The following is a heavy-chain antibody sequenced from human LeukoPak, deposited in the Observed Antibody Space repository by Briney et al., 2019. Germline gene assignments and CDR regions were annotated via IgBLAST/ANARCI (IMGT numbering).Heavy chain of an antibody. CDR2: IYASGST. Sequence: PSETLSLTCTVSGGSISNYYWSWVRQPAGKGLEWIGRIYASGSTNYHPSLQSRVTMSIDTSKNQFSLKLNSVTAADTAVYYCARVTREAEEAYYFDYWGQGTLVTVSS. V-gene: IGHV4-4*07. D-gene: IGHD3-3*01. J-gene: IGHJ4*02. CDR3: ARVTREAEEAYYFDY. CDR1: GGSISNYY.